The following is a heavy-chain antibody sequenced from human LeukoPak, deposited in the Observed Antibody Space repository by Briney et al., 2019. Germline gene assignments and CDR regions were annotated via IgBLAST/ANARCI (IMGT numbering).Heavy chain of an antibody. CDR3: ARAGPRRDGYNVDY. V-gene: IGHV4-59*01. CDR2: IYYTGST. CDR1: GGSMSYYY. Sequence: SETLSLTCTVSGGSMSYYYWGWIRQPPGRGLEWIGYIYYTGSTTYNPSLKSRVTISVDTSKNQFSLKLTSVTAADTAVYYCARAGPRRDGYNVDYWGQGTLVTVPS. J-gene: IGHJ4*02. D-gene: IGHD5-24*01.